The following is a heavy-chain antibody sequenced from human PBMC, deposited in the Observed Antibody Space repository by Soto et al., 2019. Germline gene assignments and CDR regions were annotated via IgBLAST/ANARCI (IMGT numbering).Heavy chain of an antibody. CDR2: ISFDGTSE. CDR1: EFTFTSYA. Sequence: QLVESGGRGVQTGRSLRLSCAASEFTFTSYAMHWVRQAPGRGLEWVALISFDGTSEYYADSVKGRFIISRDNSKTMVYLQMNSLRPDDTAIYYCARPIPRWSYHYGMDVWGQGTPVTVSS. D-gene: IGHD2-15*01. V-gene: IGHV3-30-3*01. CDR3: ARPIPRWSYHYGMDV. J-gene: IGHJ6*02.